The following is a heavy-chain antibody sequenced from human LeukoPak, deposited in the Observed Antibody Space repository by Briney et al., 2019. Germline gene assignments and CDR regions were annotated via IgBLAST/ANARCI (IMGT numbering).Heavy chain of an antibody. CDR1: GFTVSSDY. Sequence: GGSLRLSCAASGFTVSSDYMSWSRQAPGKGLEWVSVIYSGGSTYYADSVKGRFTISRHNSKNTLYLQMNSLRAEDTAVYYGARGPYCGGDCYTPYYYYGMDVWGQGTTVTVSS. CDR2: IYSGGST. V-gene: IGHV3-53*04. D-gene: IGHD2-21*02. J-gene: IGHJ6*02. CDR3: ARGPYCGGDCYTPYYYYGMDV.